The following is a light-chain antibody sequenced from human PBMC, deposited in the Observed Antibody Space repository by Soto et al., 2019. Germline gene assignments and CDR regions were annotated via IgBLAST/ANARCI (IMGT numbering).Light chain of an antibody. Sequence: EIVLTQSPGTLSLSPGERATLSCRASQSVSSSFFTWYQQKPGQAHRLLTYGASSRATGIPDRFSGSGSGTDFTLTISTLEPEDFAVYYCQQYGSSRLTFGGGTKVDI. CDR1: QSVSSSF. CDR2: GAS. V-gene: IGKV3-20*01. CDR3: QQYGSSRLT. J-gene: IGKJ4*01.